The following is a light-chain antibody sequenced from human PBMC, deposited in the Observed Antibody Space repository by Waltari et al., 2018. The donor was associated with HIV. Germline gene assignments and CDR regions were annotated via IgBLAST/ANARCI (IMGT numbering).Light chain of an antibody. J-gene: IGKJ4*01. CDR1: QSISSY. CDR3: QQRSNWPSLT. Sequence: DIQMTQSPSSLSASVGDRVTITCRASQSISSYLNWYQQKPGKAPKLLIYAASSLQSGVPSRFSGSGSGTDFTLTISSLQPEDFAVYYCQQRSNWPSLTFGGGTKVEIK. CDR2: AAS. V-gene: IGKV1-39*01.